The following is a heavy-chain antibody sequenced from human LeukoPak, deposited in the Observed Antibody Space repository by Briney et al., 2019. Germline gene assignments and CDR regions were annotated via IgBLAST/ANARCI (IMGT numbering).Heavy chain of an antibody. J-gene: IGHJ4*02. CDR1: GFTFSSYG. CDR2: IWYDGSNK. Sequence: GGSLRLSCAASGFTFSSYGMHWVRQAPGKGLEWVAVIWYDGSNKYYADSVKGRFTIPRDNSKNTLYLQMNSLRAEDTAVYYCARDPGYGDYGPPRYWGQGTLVTVSS. V-gene: IGHV3-33*01. CDR3: ARDPGYGDYGPPRY. D-gene: IGHD4-17*01.